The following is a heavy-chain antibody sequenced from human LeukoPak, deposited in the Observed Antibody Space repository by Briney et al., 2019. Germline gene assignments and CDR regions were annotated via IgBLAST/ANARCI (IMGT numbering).Heavy chain of an antibody. CDR3: AKLNGGGSGSDAFDI. Sequence: PGGSLRLSCAASRFTFSSYGMHWVRQAPGKGLEWVAVISYDGSNKYYADSVKGRFTISRDNSKNTLYLQMNSLRAEDTAVYYCAKLNGGGSGSDAFDIWGQGTMVTVSS. V-gene: IGHV3-30*18. J-gene: IGHJ3*02. CDR2: ISYDGSNK. D-gene: IGHD3-10*01. CDR1: RFTFSSYG.